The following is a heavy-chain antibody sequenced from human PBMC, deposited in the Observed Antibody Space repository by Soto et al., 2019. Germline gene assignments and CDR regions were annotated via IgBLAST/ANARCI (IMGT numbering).Heavy chain of an antibody. D-gene: IGHD3-10*01. J-gene: IGHJ4*02. CDR2: IIPILGIA. Sequence: QVQLVQSGAEVKKPGSSVKVSCKASGGTFSNYTISWVRQAPGQGLEWMGRIIPILGIANYAQKFQGRVTITADKSTSTAYMELSSLRSEDTAVYYCARDSPRSGSYDSDYWGQGTLVTVSS. CDR3: ARDSPRSGSYDSDY. V-gene: IGHV1-69*08. CDR1: GGTFSNYT.